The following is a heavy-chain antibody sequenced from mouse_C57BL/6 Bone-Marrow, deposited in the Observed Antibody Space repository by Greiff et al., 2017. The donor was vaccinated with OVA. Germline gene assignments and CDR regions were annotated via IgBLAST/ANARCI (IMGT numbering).Heavy chain of an antibody. D-gene: IGHD1-3*01. Sequence: QVQLQQSGPELVKPGASVKISCKASGYAFSSSWMNWVKQRPGKGLEWIGLIYPVDGDTNYNEKFKGKATLTADKSSSTAYMQLSSLTSEDSAVYFWASGVVYYFDYWGQGPTLTVSS. CDR2: IYPVDGDT. CDR3: ASGVVYYFDY. J-gene: IGHJ2*01. CDR1: GYAFSSSW. V-gene: IGHV1-82*01.